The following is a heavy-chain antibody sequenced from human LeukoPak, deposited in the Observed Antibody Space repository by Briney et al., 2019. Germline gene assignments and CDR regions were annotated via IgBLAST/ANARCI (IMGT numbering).Heavy chain of an antibody. CDR3: ARGVVPAAITRASYYYYYYMDV. V-gene: IGHV3-23*01. CDR2: ISGSGGST. CDR1: GFTFSSYA. D-gene: IGHD2-2*01. J-gene: IGHJ6*03. Sequence: PGGSLRLSCAASGFTFSSYAMSWVRQAPGKGLEWVSAISGSGGSTYYADSVKGRFTISRDNSKNTLYLQMNSLRAEDTAVYYCARGVVPAAITRASYYYYYYMDVWGKGTTVTVSS.